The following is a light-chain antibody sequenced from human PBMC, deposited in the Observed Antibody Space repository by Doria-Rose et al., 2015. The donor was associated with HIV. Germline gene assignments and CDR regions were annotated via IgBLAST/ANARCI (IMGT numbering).Light chain of an antibody. J-gene: IGKJ3*01. CDR3: QQYYDTPS. Sequence: TQSPESLGMSLGERATLNCKSHQRLLYPSQSYLAWYQQKPGQPPKLLIYWASTRQSGVPARVSGSGSGTDFTRTISSLEAEDVAVDYCQQYYDTPSFGPGTTVDI. V-gene: IGKV4-1*01. CDR1: QRLLYPSQSY. CDR2: WAS.